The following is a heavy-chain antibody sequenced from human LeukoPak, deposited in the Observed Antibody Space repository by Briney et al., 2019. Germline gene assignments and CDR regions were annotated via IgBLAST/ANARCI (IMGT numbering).Heavy chain of an antibody. Sequence: SSETLSLTCAVSGYSLTTGSYWGWIRQPPGKGLEWIGYIYYHGNTYYNPSLRSRATVSMAPAVNQISLQLTSLTAADTAVYYCARAIYCSDGKCEKAYFDAWGPGTLVAVSS. CDR3: ARAIYCSDGKCEKAYFDA. J-gene: IGHJ4*02. CDR1: GYSLTTGSY. CDR2: IYYHGNT. V-gene: IGHV4-38-2*01. D-gene: IGHD2-15*01.